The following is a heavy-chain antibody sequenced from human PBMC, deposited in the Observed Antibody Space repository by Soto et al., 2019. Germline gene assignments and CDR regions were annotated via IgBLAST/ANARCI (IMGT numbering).Heavy chain of an antibody. D-gene: IGHD6-19*01. CDR3: ARETAVAAGTLDY. J-gene: IGHJ4*02. CDR1: GGTFSSYA. Sequence: SVKVSCKASGGTFSSYAISWVRQAPGQGLEWMGGIIPIFGTANYAQKFQGRVTITADESTSTAYMELSSLRSEDTAVYYCARETAVAAGTLDYWGQGTLVTVSS. CDR2: IIPIFGTA. V-gene: IGHV1-69*13.